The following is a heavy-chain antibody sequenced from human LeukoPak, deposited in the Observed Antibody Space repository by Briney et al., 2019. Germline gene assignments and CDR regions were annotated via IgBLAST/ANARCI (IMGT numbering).Heavy chain of an antibody. CDR1: GFTVSSNY. CDR2: IYSGGAT. Sequence: GGSLRLSCAASGFTVSSNYMTWVRQAPGKGLEWLSVIYSGGATFYADSVKGRFTISRDNSKNTLYLQMNNLRADDTAVYYCASSQPPTPFDYWGQGTLVTVSS. D-gene: IGHD4-17*01. V-gene: IGHV3-66*01. CDR3: ASSQPPTPFDY. J-gene: IGHJ4*02.